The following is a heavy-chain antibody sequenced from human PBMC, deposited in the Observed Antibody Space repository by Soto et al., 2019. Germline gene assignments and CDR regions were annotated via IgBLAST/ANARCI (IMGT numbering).Heavy chain of an antibody. CDR3: APLSVSLSGPYGIHV. J-gene: IGHJ6*02. V-gene: IGHV4-34*12. Sequence: SETLSLTCAVYGGSFNGYYWAWIRQPPGKGLEWIGSMLYSGLTYYNPSLKSRVTLSVDTSKNQFSVGLNSVTASDTAVYYCAPLSVSLSGPYGIHVWGQGTTVTVSS. D-gene: IGHD2-15*01. CDR2: MLYSGLT. CDR1: GGSFNGYY.